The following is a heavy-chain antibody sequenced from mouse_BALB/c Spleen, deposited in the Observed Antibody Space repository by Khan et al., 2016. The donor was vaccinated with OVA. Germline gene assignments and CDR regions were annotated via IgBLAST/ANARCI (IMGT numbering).Heavy chain of an antibody. D-gene: IGHD2-3*01. V-gene: IGHV5-9*03. CDR2: ISSGGGNT. CDR3: AGYEDGYLRGYFDY. J-gene: IGHJ2*01. CDR1: GFTFSSYT. Sequence: EVELVESGGGLVKPGGSLKLSCAASGFTFSSYTMSWVRQTPEKRLEWVATISSGGGNTYYPDSVPGRFPISRANAQNNLYLQMSSLRSEDTALYYGAGYEDGYLRGYFDYWGQGTTLTVSS.